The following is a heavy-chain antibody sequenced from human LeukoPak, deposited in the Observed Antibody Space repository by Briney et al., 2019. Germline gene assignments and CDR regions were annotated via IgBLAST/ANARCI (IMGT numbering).Heavy chain of an antibody. Sequence: QPGGSLRLSCAASGFTFSSYAMHWVRQAPGKGLEWVAVMSYDGSNKYYADSVKGRFTISRDNSKNTLFLRMNSLRAEDTAVYYCARGIAVDGPPFDYWGQGTLVTVSS. CDR1: GFTFSSYA. D-gene: IGHD6-19*01. J-gene: IGHJ4*02. CDR3: ARGIAVDGPPFDY. V-gene: IGHV3-30-3*01. CDR2: MSYDGSNK.